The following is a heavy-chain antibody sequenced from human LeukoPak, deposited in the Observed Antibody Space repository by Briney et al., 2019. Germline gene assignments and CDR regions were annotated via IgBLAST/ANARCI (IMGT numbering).Heavy chain of an antibody. CDR3: ARDSGMVRGTVDY. Sequence: ASVKVSCKSSGYTFTSYYMYWVRQAPGQGLEWMGVINPSGGSTSYAQKFQGRVTMTRDTSTSTVYMELSSLRAEDTAVYYCARDSGMVRGTVDYWGQGTLVTVSS. CDR2: INPSGGST. V-gene: IGHV1-46*01. D-gene: IGHD3-10*01. J-gene: IGHJ4*02. CDR1: GYTFTSYY.